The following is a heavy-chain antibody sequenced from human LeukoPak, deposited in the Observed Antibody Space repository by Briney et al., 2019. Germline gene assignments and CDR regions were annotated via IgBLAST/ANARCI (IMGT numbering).Heavy chain of an antibody. CDR2: MNPNGGNT. D-gene: IGHD2-15*01. CDR3: ARGIPDLGYCSGGSCPTYYWYFDL. CDR1: GYTFTSYD. Sequence: RASVKASCKASGYTFTSYDINWVRQATGQGLEWMGWMNPNGGNTGYAQKFQGRVTMTRNTSISTAYMELSSLRSEDTAVYYCARGIPDLGYCSGGSCPTYYWYFDLWGRGTLVTVSS. V-gene: IGHV1-8*01. J-gene: IGHJ2*01.